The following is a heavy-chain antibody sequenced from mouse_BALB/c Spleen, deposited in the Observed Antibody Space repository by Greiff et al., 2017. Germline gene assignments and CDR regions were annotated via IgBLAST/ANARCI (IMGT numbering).Heavy chain of an antibody. CDR2: ISNGGGST. V-gene: IGHV5-12-2*01. Sequence: EVNVVESGGGLVQPGGSLKLSCAASGFTFSSYTMSWVRQTPEKRLEWVAYISNGGGSTYYPDTVKGRFTISRDNAKNTLYLQMSSLKSEDTAMYYCARRGYDYDYYAMDYWGQGTSVTVSS. CDR3: ARRGYDYDYYAMDY. D-gene: IGHD2-4*01. J-gene: IGHJ4*01. CDR1: GFTFSSYT.